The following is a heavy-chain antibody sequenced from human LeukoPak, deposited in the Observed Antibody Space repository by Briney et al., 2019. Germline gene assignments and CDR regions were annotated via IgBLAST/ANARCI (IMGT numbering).Heavy chain of an antibody. Sequence: GGSLRLSCAASGFTFSSYSMNWVRQAPGKGLEWVSSISSSSSYIYYADSVKGRFTISRDNAKNSLYLQMNSLRAEDTAVYYCARATVTTDSLCYWGQGTLVTVS. CDR3: ARATVTTDSLCY. J-gene: IGHJ4*02. CDR2: ISSSSSYI. D-gene: IGHD4-17*01. CDR1: GFTFSSYS. V-gene: IGHV3-21*01.